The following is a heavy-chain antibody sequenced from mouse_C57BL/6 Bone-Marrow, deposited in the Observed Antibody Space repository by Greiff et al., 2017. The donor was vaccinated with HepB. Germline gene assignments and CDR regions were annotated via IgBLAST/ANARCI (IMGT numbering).Heavy chain of an antibody. D-gene: IGHD1-1*01. V-gene: IGHV1-26*01. CDR1: GYTFTDYY. CDR2: INPNNGGT. Sequence: EVQLQQSGPELVKPGASVKISCKASGYTFTDYYMNWVKQSHGKSLEWIGDINPNNGGTSYNQKFKGKATLTVDKSSSTAYMELRSLTSEDSAVYYCARSKKLYYYGSSGMAMDYWGQGTSVTVSS. J-gene: IGHJ4*01. CDR3: ARSKKLYYYGSSGMAMDY.